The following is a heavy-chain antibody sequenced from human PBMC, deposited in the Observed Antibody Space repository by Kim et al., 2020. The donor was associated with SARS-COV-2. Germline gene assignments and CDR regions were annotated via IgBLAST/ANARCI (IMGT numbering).Heavy chain of an antibody. J-gene: IGHJ6*02. CDR1: GGTFSSYA. Sequence: SVKVSCKASGGTFSSYAISWVRQAPGQGLEWMGGIIPIFGTANYAQKFQGRVTITADESTSTAYMELSSLRSEDTAVYYCARDNSEQPYYYGMDVWGQGTTVTVSS. D-gene: IGHD6-13*01. CDR3: ARDNSEQPYYYGMDV. CDR2: IIPIFGTA. V-gene: IGHV1-69*13.